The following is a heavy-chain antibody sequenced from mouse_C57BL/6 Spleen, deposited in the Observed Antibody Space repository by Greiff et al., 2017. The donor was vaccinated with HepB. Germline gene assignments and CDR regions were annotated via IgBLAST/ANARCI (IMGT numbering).Heavy chain of an antibody. CDR1: GYTFTDYN. CDR2: INPNNGGT. D-gene: IGHD2-4*01. J-gene: IGHJ4*01. V-gene: IGHV1-22*01. CDR3: ARDLYYDYDPYYYAMDY. Sequence: EVQLVESGPELVKPGASVKMSCKASGYTFTDYNMHWVKQSHGKSLEWIGYINPNNGGTSYNQKFKGKATLTVNKSSSTAYMELRSLTSEDSAVYYCARDLYYDYDPYYYAMDYWGQGTSVTVSS.